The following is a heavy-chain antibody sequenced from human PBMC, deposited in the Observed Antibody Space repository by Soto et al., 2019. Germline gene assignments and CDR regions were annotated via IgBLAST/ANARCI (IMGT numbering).Heavy chain of an antibody. J-gene: IGHJ4*02. CDR1: GYTFTGYY. CDR3: ARETDCSGGSCYVNYFDY. Sequence: ASVKVSCKASGYTFTGYYMHWVRQAPGQGLEWMGWINPNSGGTNYAQKSQGWVTMTRDTSISTAYMELSRLRSDDTAVYYCARETDCSGGSCYVNYFDYWGQGTLVTVSS. CDR2: INPNSGGT. V-gene: IGHV1-2*04. D-gene: IGHD2-15*01.